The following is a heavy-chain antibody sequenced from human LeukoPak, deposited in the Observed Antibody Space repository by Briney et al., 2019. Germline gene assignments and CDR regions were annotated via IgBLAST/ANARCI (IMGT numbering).Heavy chain of an antibody. D-gene: IGHD1-14*01. V-gene: IGHV3-73*01. CDR1: GFMFSGSA. Sequence: GSLKLSCAASGFMFSGSAMHWVRQASGKGLEWVGRIRSKANSYATAYAASVEGRFTISRDDSKNTAYLQMNSLKTEDTAVYYCTRFNQEPYGMDVWGQGTAVTVSS. CDR3: TRFNQEPYGMDV. CDR2: IRSKANSYAT. J-gene: IGHJ6*02.